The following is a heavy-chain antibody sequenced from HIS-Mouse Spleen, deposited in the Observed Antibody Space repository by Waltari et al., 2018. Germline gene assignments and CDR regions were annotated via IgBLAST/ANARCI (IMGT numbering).Heavy chain of an antibody. CDR2: HYRWST. Sequence: QVQLQESGPGLAKPSETLSLTCTVSGGSTSSYYCSWIRQPPGKGLEWIGHYRWSTNDNPSLKSRVTISVDTSKNQFSLKLSSVTAADTAVYYCARASRDLLLPRYFDLWGRGTLVTVSS. CDR1: GGSTSSYY. CDR3: ARASRDLLLPRYFDL. V-gene: IGHV4-59*01. J-gene: IGHJ2*01.